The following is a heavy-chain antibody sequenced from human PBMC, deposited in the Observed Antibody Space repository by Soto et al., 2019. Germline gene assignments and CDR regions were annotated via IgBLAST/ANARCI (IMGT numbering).Heavy chain of an antibody. Sequence: QLVQSGPEVKKPGSSVKVSCKSVGDTFSSYAVSWVRQAPGQGLEWMGGIIPTFGTVNYAQKCQGRATITADESTRISYMELSSLKSEDTAVYYCAREAGDYGHPYFDYWGQGTLISVSS. CDR1: GDTFSSYA. V-gene: IGHV1-69*01. D-gene: IGHD3-10*01. J-gene: IGHJ4*02. CDR3: AREAGDYGHPYFDY. CDR2: IIPTFGTV.